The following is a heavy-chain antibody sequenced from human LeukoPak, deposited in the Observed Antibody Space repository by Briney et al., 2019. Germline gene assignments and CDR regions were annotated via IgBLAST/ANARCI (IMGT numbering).Heavy chain of an antibody. V-gene: IGHV4-59*01. Sequence: SETLSLTCTVSGGSMSSYYWSWIRQPPGKGLEWVGYIYYSGTTSYNPSLKSRVTISVDTSKNQFSLKLSSVTAADTAVYYCARDVSGVAGSAFDIWGQGTMVTVSS. CDR1: GGSMSSYY. D-gene: IGHD6-19*01. J-gene: IGHJ3*02. CDR2: IYYSGTT. CDR3: ARDVSGVAGSAFDI.